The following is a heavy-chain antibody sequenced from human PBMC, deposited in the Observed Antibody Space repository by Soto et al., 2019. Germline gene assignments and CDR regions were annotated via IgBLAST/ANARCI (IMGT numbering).Heavy chain of an antibody. D-gene: IGHD4-4*01. CDR3: ATDLLTVTPVGY. Sequence: ASVKVSCKVSGYTLTELSMHWVRQAPGKGLEWMGGFDPEDGETIYAQKFQGRVTMTEDTSTDTAYMELSSLRSEDTAVYYCATDLLTVTPVGYWGQGTLVTVSS. CDR1: GYTLTELS. V-gene: IGHV1-24*01. J-gene: IGHJ4*02. CDR2: FDPEDGET.